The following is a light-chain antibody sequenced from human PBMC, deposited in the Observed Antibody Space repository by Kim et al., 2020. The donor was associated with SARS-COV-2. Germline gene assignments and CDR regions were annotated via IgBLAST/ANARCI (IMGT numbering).Light chain of an antibody. Sequence: LGQTVRITCRGDSLRSYYASWYQQKPGQAPVLVIYDKNNRPAGIPDRFAGSNSGNTASLTITCAQAEDEADYYCNSWDSRGNLLVFGGGTQLTVL. CDR2: DKN. V-gene: IGLV3-19*01. CDR1: SLRSYY. J-gene: IGLJ3*02. CDR3: NSWDSRGNLLV.